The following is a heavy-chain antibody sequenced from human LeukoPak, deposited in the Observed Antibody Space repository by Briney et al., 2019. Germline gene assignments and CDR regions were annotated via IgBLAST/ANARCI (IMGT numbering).Heavy chain of an antibody. CDR2: IGGGGVNT. CDR3: AKGHTDYGTGFDC. CDR1: GFIFSTYA. V-gene: IGHV3-23*01. J-gene: IGHJ4*02. D-gene: IGHD4-17*01. Sequence: PERSLRLSCAASGFIFSTYAMSWVRHAPREVLESVSVIGGGGVNTYYVDSVKGRFTISRDNSRNTLYLQINTLRVEDTAVYYWAKGHTDYGTGFDCWGQGTLVIVSS.